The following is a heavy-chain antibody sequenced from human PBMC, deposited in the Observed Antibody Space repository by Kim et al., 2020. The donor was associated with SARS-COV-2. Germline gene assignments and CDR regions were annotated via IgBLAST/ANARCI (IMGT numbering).Heavy chain of an antibody. D-gene: IGHD3-10*01. CDR3: AKDRGYGSGTFYYYGMDV. J-gene: IGHJ6*02. Sequence: VKGRLTISSDNSKNTLDLQMNSLRAEDTAVYYCAKDRGYGSGTFYYYGMDVWGQGATVTVSS. V-gene: IGHV3-30*02.